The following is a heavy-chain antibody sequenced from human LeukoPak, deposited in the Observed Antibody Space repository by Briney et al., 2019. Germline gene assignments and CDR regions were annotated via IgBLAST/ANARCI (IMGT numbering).Heavy chain of an antibody. CDR3: AHRRATTVASRVYYFDY. J-gene: IGHJ4*02. D-gene: IGHD4-23*01. V-gene: IGHV2-5*01. CDR2: IYWNDDQ. CDR1: GFSLITSGVG. Sequence: SGPTLVKPTQTLTLTCSFSGFSLITSGVGVGWIRQPPGKALEWLALIYWNDDQRYSPSLKSRLTITKDTSKNQVVLTMTNMDPVDTATYYCAHRRATTVASRVYYFDYWGQGTLVTVSS.